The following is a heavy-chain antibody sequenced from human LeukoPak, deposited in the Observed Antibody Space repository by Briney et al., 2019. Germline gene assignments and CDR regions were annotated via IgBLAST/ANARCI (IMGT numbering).Heavy chain of an antibody. Sequence: PGGSLRLSCAASGFTVSSNYMSWVRQAPGKGLEWVAVISYDGSNKYYADSVKGRFTISRDSSKNTLYLQMNSLRAEDTAVYYCARDASHVRSGYYWGAFDIWGQGTMVTVSS. J-gene: IGHJ3*02. V-gene: IGHV3-30*03. D-gene: IGHD3-22*01. CDR2: ISYDGSNK. CDR1: GFTVSSNY. CDR3: ARDASHVRSGYYWGAFDI.